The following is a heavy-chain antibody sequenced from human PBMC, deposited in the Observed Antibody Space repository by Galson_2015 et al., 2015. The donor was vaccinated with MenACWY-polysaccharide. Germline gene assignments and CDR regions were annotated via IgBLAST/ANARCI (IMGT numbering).Heavy chain of an antibody. CDR3: VRRGLVVAGYFQY. V-gene: IGHV3-23*01. CDR2: ISGSGGRT. Sequence: SLRLSCAASGFTFSSYDMNWVRQAPGKGLEWVSGISGSGGRTDYADSVKGRFTISRDNSKNTLYLQMNSLRAEDTAVYSCVRRGLVVAGYFQYGGQGTLVSVSS. CDR1: GFTFSSYD. D-gene: IGHD2-15*01. J-gene: IGHJ1*01.